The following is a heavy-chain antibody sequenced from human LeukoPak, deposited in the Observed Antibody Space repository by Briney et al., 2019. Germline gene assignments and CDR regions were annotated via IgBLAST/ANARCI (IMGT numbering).Heavy chain of an antibody. CDR3: TRGNSGWYHNFDY. J-gene: IGHJ4*02. CDR2: ITGSSSYI. Sequence: PGGSLRLSCAASGLTVSSNYMSWVRQAPGKGLEWVSSITGSSSYIYYADSVKGRFTISRDNAKNSLYLQMNSLRAGDSAVYYCTRGNSGWYHNFDYWGQGTLVTVSS. V-gene: IGHV3-21*01. D-gene: IGHD6-19*01. CDR1: GLTVSSNY.